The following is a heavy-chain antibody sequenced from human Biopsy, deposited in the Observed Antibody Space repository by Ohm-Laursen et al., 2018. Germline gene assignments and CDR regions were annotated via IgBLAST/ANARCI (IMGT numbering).Heavy chain of an antibody. V-gene: IGHV3-33*08. Sequence: SLRLSCAASGVTLSGYKMNWVRQAPGKGLEWVAIIWYDGSSEYYADSVKGRFTISRDNSRNTVYLQMNSLRAEDTAIYYCARDPIVGSKADGMDVWGRGTTVTVSS. CDR2: IWYDGSSE. CDR1: GVTLSGYK. J-gene: IGHJ6*02. CDR3: ARDPIVGSKADGMDV. D-gene: IGHD1-26*01.